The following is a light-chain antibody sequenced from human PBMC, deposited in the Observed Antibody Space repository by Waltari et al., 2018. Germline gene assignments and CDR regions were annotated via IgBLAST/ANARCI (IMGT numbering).Light chain of an antibody. J-gene: IGKJ2*01. CDR2: KAS. CDR3: QQYSNYPYT. Sequence: DIQMTQSPSTLSASVGDTFTITCRASQSISSRLAWYQQKPGKAPKLLIHKASTLESGVPSRFSGSGSGTEFTLTIDSLLPDDFATYYCQQYSNYPYTFGQGTKLEI. V-gene: IGKV1-5*03. CDR1: QSISSR.